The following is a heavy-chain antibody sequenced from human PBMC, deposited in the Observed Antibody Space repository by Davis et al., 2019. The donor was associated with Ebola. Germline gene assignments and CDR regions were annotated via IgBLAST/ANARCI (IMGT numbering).Heavy chain of an antibody. CDR3: TRDGVTGLSEWFLSGEYYYGMDV. Sequence: GASLKISCASSGFSFDAYVFGWVRQAPGKGLGWGSGIRGSGGKIYYADSVTGRFTISRDNSKNTVYLQMNSLRAEDTAIYYCTRDGVTGLSEWFLSGEYYYGMDVWGQGTTVTVSS. V-gene: IGHV3-23*01. CDR1: GFSFDAYV. D-gene: IGHD3-3*01. CDR2: IRGSGGKI. J-gene: IGHJ6*02.